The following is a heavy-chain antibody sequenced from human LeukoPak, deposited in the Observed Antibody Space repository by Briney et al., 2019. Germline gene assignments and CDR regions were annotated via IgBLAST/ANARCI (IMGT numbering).Heavy chain of an antibody. CDR2: IKQDGSEK. J-gene: IGHJ4*02. V-gene: IGHV3-7*01. Sequence: GGSLRLSCAASGFIFSSYWMTWVRQAPGKGLEWVANIKQDGSEKYYVDSVKGRFTISRDNAKNSLYLQMNSLRGEDTAVYYGARDPYYYGSGSVYWGQGTLVTVSS. CDR1: GFIFSSYW. D-gene: IGHD3-10*01. CDR3: ARDPYYYGSGSVY.